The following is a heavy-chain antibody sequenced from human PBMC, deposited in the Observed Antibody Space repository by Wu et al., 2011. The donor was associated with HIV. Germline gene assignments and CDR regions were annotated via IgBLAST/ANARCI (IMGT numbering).Heavy chain of an antibody. Sequence: QVQLVQSGAEVKKPGSSVKVSCKASGGTFTSYAVSWVRLTPGQGLEWMGRIIPMFDTANYAQNFQSRLTITADKSTTTAYMELSSLRSEDTAVYYCARGSGYHFNYNYLVVWGKGTTVTVSS. CDR2: IIPMFDTA. CDR3: ARGSGYHFNYNYLVV. CDR1: GGTFTSYA. D-gene: IGHD3-22*01. J-gene: IGHJ6*03. V-gene: IGHV1-69*14.